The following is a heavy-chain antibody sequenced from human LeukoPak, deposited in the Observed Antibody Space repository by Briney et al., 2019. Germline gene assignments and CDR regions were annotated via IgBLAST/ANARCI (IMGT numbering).Heavy chain of an antibody. Sequence: PGGSLRLSCAASGFTFSSYSMSWVRQAPGKGLEWVSAISGSGGSTYYADSVKGRFTISRDNSKNTLYLQMNSLRAEDTAVYYCAKVGLKGIAVAGTLYYWGQGTLVTVSS. V-gene: IGHV3-23*01. D-gene: IGHD6-19*01. CDR1: GFTFSSYS. J-gene: IGHJ4*02. CDR2: ISGSGGST. CDR3: AKVGLKGIAVAGTLYY.